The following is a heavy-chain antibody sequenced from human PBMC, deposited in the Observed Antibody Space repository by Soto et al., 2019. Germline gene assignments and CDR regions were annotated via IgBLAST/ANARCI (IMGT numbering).Heavy chain of an antibody. CDR3: ARGFITMVRGTPTSDAFDI. CDR1: GGSFSGYY. D-gene: IGHD3-10*01. J-gene: IGHJ3*02. CDR2: INHSGST. V-gene: IGHV4-34*01. Sequence: SETLSLTCAVYGGSFSGYYWSWIRQPPGKGLEWIGEINHSGSTNYNPSLKSRVTISVDTSKNQFSLKLSSVTAADTAVYYCARGFITMVRGTPTSDAFDIWGQGTMVTVSS.